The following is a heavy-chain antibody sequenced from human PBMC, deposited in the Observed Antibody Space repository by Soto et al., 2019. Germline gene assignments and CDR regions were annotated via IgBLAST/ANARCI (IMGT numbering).Heavy chain of an antibody. D-gene: IGHD3-10*01. V-gene: IGHV4-31*03. CDR1: GGSISHADYY. J-gene: IGHJ4*02. CDR3: SRAMVRGVLHY. Sequence: QVQLQESGPGLVTPSQTLSLTCTVSGGSISHADYYWTWIRHHPGKGLEWIGDIYYSGGTYYNPSLESRVNMSVDPSKNQYYLKLNSVTAADTAVYYCSRAMVRGVLHYWGQGTLVTVSS. CDR2: IYYSGGT.